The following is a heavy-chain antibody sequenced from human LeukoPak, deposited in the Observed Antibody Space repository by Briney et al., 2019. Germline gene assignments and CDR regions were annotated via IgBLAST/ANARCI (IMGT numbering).Heavy chain of an antibody. V-gene: IGHV4-30-2*05. CDR1: GGSISSGGYS. J-gene: IGHJ4*02. CDR3: ARVGYYDSSGYYNFDY. D-gene: IGHD3-22*01. CDR2: IYHSGST. Sequence: SETLSLTCAVSGGSISSGGYSWSWIRQPPGKGLEWIGYIYHSGSTYYNPSLKSRVTISVDTSKNQFSLKLSSVTAADTAVYYCARVGYYDSSGYYNFDYWGQGTLVTVSS.